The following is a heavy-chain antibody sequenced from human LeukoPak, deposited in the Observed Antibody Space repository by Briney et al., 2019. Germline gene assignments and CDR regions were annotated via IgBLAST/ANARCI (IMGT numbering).Heavy chain of an antibody. Sequence: GASVKVSCKASGYTFTGYYMHWVRQAPGQGLEWMGRINPNSGGTNYAQKFQGRVTMTRDTSISTAYMELSRLRSDDTAVYYCARVTENSGCLDYWGQGTLVTVSS. V-gene: IGHV1-2*06. CDR3: ARVTENSGCLDY. J-gene: IGHJ4*02. CDR2: INPNSGGT. CDR1: GYTFTGYY. D-gene: IGHD6-19*01.